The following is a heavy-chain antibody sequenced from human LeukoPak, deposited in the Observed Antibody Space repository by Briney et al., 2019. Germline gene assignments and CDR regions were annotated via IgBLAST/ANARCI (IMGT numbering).Heavy chain of an antibody. D-gene: IGHD4-23*01. V-gene: IGHV4-59*01. CDR2: IYYSGTT. J-gene: IGHJ4*02. CDR1: GGSISGLY. Sequence: KPSETLSLTCSVSGGSISGLYWSWIRQPPGRGLEWIGYIYYSGTTDYNPSLNSRVTISVDTSKNQLSLKVNSVTAADTAVYYGARRWRAIDYWGQGTLVTVSS. CDR3: ARRWRAIDY.